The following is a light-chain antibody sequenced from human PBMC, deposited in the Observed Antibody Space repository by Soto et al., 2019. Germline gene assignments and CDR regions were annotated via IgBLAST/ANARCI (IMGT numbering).Light chain of an antibody. V-gene: IGKV1-33*01. CDR1: QDITSY. J-gene: IGKJ2*01. CDR3: QQFDDLPYT. Sequence: DIQMTQSPSSLTASIGDRVTITCQASQDITSYLNWYQQKPGKAPKVLIYDASNLETGVPSRFSGRGSGTDFTLTISSLQPEDIATYYCQQFDDLPYTFGQGTKLEIK. CDR2: DAS.